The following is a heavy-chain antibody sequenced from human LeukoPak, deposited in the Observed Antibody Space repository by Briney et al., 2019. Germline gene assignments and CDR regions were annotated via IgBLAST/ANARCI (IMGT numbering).Heavy chain of an antibody. CDR3: ARDPPGSSASRQIFDL. CDR2: INPSSGGT. V-gene: IGHV1-2*02. CDR1: GYIFTDYY. J-gene: IGHJ3*01. Sequence: ASVKVSCKASGYIFTDYYMHWVRQAPGQGLEWMGWINPSSGGTNYVQKFQGRVTMTRDTSISTAYMELSRLRSDDTAVYYCARDPPGSSASRQIFDLWGQGTMVTVSS. D-gene: IGHD6-6*01.